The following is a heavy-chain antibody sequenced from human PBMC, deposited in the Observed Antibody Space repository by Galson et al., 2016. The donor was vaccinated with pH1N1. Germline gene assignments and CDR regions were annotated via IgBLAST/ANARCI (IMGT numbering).Heavy chain of an antibody. CDR3: ARAVFYDVDLLDYYFDY. CDR1: GFTFTSYA. Sequence: SLRLSCAASGFTFTSYAFHWVRQAPGKGLEWVAVISNDGTKKYYTDSVKGRFSVSRDNSKNTLFLQMNSLRGDDTAVYYCARAVFYDVDLLDYYFDYWGHGTLGTVSS. V-gene: IGHV3-30*04. J-gene: IGHJ4*01. CDR2: ISNDGTKK. D-gene: IGHD2/OR15-2a*01.